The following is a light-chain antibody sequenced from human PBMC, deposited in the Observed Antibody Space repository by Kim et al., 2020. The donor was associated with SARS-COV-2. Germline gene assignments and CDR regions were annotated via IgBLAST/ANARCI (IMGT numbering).Light chain of an antibody. J-gene: IGLJ1*01. V-gene: IGLV3-1*01. Sequence: SPGQTASITCSGDKLGDKYVCWYQQKPGQSPVLVIYQDSKRPSGIPERFSGSNSGNTATLTISGTQAMDEADYYCQAWDSSTHYVFGTGTKVTVL. CDR2: QDS. CDR3: QAWDSSTHYV. CDR1: KLGDKY.